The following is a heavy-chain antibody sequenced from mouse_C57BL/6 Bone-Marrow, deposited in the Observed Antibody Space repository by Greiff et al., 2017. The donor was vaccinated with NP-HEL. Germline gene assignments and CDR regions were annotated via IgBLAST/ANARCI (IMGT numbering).Heavy chain of an antibody. CDR2: IDPANGNT. D-gene: IGHD1-1*01. CDR1: GFNIKNTY. Sequence: EVQLQQSVAELVRPGASVKLSCTASGFNIKNTYMHWVKQRPEQGLEWIGRIDPANGNTKYAPKFQGKATITADTSSNTAYLLLSSLTSEDTAIYYYATSAFYYYGSRTFDYWGQGTTLTVSS. J-gene: IGHJ2*01. V-gene: IGHV14-3*01. CDR3: ATSAFYYYGSRTFDY.